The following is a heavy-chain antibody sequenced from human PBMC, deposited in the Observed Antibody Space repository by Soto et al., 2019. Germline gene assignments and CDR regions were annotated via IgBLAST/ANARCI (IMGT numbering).Heavy chain of an antibody. V-gene: IGHV1-18*01. J-gene: IGHJ5*02. D-gene: IGHD4-17*01. CDR2: INAYNGYT. CDR3: ARDGDEEANFDP. CDR1: GYTFTNYG. Sequence: QVQLMQSGAEVKKPGASVKVSCKASGYTFTNYGISWGRQAPGKGLEWMGWINAYNGYTNYAQKFQGRVTMATDTSTSTAYMELRSLRSDDTAVYYCARDGDEEANFDPWGQGTLVTVSS.